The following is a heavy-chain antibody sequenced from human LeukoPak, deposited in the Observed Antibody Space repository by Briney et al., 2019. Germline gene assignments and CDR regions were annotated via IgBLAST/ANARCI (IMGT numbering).Heavy chain of an antibody. D-gene: IGHD3-10*01. CDR1: GYTFTSYY. Sequence: ASVKVSCKASGYTFTSYYMHWVRQAPGQGLEWMGIINPSGGSTSYAQKFQGRVTMTRDTSTSTVYMELSSLRSEDTAVYYCARVKITMVRGAHSYFDYWGQGTLVTVSS. CDR3: ARVKITMVRGAHSYFDY. CDR2: INPSGGST. V-gene: IGHV1-46*01. J-gene: IGHJ4*02.